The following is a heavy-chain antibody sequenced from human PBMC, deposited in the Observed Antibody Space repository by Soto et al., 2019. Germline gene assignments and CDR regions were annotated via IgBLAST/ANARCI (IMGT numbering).Heavy chain of an antibody. CDR3: APIIAAADDYFEY. D-gene: IGHD6-13*01. CDR1: RFTFSSYS. J-gene: IGHJ4*02. Sequence: HPFGSLRISLAGSRFTFSSYSMNWVVPAPGKGLEWVSYISSSSSTIYYADSVKGRFTISRDNAKNSLYLQMNSLRAEDTAVYYCAPIIAAADDYFEYWGQGTLVTVSS. V-gene: IGHV3-48*01. CDR2: ISSSSSTI.